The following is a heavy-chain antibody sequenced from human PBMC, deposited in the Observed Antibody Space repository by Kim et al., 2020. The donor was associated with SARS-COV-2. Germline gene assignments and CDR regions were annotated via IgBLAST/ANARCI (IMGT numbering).Heavy chain of an antibody. CDR2: INPSGGSK. J-gene: IGHJ5*02. V-gene: IGHV1-46*01. Sequence: ASVKVSCKASGYTFTSYYMHWVRQAPGQGLEWMGIINPSGGSKSYAQKFQGRVTMTRDTSTSTVYMELSSLRSEDTAVYYCARGIGAPYSDFWSGYYPPATHWFDPWGQGTLVTVSS. D-gene: IGHD3-3*01. CDR1: GYTFTSYY. CDR3: ARGIGAPYSDFWSGYYPPATHWFDP.